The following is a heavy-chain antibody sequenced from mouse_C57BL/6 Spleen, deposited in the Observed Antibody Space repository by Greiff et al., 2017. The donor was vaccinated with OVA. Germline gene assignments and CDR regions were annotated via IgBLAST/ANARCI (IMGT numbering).Heavy chain of an antibody. CDR2: IDPEDGDT. Sequence: VQLQQSGAELVRPGASVKLSCTASGFNITDYYMHWVKQRPEQGLEWIGRIDPEDGDTEYAPKFQGKATLTADTSSNTAYLQLSSLTSEDTAVYYCTTYGYDVAMDYWGQGTSVTVSS. CDR1: GFNITDYY. CDR3: TTYGYDVAMDY. V-gene: IGHV14-1*01. J-gene: IGHJ4*01. D-gene: IGHD2-2*01.